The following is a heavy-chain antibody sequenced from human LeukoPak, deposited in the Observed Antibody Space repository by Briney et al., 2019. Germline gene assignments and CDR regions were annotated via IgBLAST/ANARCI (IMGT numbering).Heavy chain of an antibody. Sequence: GGSLRLSCAASGFTFSSYSMNWVRQAPGKGLEWVSSISSSSSYIYYADSVKGRFTFSRDDAKKSLYLQMDSLRAEDTAVYFYARFAEVYYYVDVWGTGTTVIVSS. D-gene: IGHD2-21*01. CDR1: GFTFSSYS. CDR3: ARFAEVYYYVDV. V-gene: IGHV3-21*01. J-gene: IGHJ6*03. CDR2: ISSSSSYI.